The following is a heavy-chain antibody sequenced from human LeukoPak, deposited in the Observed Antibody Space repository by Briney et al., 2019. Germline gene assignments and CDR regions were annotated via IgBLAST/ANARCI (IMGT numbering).Heavy chain of an antibody. Sequence: GGSLRLSCAASGFTFRSYGMHWVRQAPGKGLGWVAVISYDGSNEYYADSVKGRFTISRDNSKNTLHLQMNSLKAEDTAVYYCAKDPTSSWFFFHYWGQGTLITVSS. D-gene: IGHD6-13*01. J-gene: IGHJ4*02. CDR2: ISYDGSNE. CDR3: AKDPTSSWFFFHY. V-gene: IGHV3-30*18. CDR1: GFTFRSYG.